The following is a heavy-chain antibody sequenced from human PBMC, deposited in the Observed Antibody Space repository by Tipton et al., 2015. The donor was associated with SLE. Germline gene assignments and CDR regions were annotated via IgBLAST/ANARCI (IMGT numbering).Heavy chain of an antibody. Sequence: TLSLTCAVYGGSFSAYYWSWIRQPPGKGLEWIGEINQSGSTNYNPSLKSRVTISVDTSKNQFSLKLSSVTAADTAVYYCARGGYTNAFDIWGQGTMVTVSS. V-gene: IGHV4-34*01. CDR2: INQSGST. CDR1: GGSFSAYY. CDR3: ARGGYTNAFDI. D-gene: IGHD6-13*01. J-gene: IGHJ3*02.